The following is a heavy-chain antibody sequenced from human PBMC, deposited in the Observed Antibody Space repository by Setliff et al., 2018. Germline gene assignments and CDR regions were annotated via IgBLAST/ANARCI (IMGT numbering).Heavy chain of an antibody. CDR3: ARLWRRIQQIDY. CDR2: IYYSGST. V-gene: IGHV4-39*07. D-gene: IGHD3-10*01. J-gene: IGHJ4*02. CDR1: GGSISSSSYY. Sequence: PSETLSLTCTVSGGSISSSSYYWGWIRQPPGKGLEWIGSIYYSGSTYYNPSLKSRVTISVDTSKNQFSLKLSSVTAADTAVYYCARLWRRIQQIDYWGQGTLVTV.